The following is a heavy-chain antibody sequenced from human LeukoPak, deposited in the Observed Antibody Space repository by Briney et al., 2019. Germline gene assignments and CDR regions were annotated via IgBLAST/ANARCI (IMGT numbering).Heavy chain of an antibody. CDR2: ISSSSSYI. V-gene: IGHV3-21*04. J-gene: IGHJ3*02. Sequence: GGSLRLSCAASGFTFSSYSMNWVRQAPGKGLEWVSSISSSSSYIYYADSVKGRFTISRDNSKNTLYLQMNSLRAEDTAVYYCAKNRITMVRGVFHDAFDIWGQGTMVTVSS. CDR3: AKNRITMVRGVFHDAFDI. CDR1: GFTFSSYS. D-gene: IGHD3-10*01.